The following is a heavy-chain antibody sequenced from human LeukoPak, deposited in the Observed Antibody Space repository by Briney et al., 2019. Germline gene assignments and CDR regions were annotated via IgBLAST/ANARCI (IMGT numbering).Heavy chain of an antibody. J-gene: IGHJ4*02. D-gene: IGHD2-21*01. CDR3: ARGSGGGEPNDY. CDR2: FSTYNGNK. Sequence: ASVKVSCKASGYTFTSYAITWLRQAPGPGPEWMGWFSTYNGNKNYAQKFQGRVTMTADTSTSTAYMELKNLESDDTAVYYCARGSGGGEPNDYWGQGTLVTVSS. CDR1: GYTFTSYA. V-gene: IGHV1-18*01.